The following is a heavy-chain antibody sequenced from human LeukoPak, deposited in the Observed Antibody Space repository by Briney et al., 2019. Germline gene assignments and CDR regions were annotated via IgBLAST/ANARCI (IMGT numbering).Heavy chain of an antibody. J-gene: IGHJ3*02. Sequence: GGSLRLSCAASGFTFSSYGMHWVRQAPGKGLEWVAVISYDGSNKYYADSVKGRFTISRDNSKNTLYLQMNSLRAEDTAVYYCAKKSFSGWYGHDVFDIWGKGKMVTVSS. V-gene: IGHV3-30*18. CDR2: ISYDGSNK. CDR3: AKKSFSGWYGHDVFDI. D-gene: IGHD6-19*01. CDR1: GFTFSSYG.